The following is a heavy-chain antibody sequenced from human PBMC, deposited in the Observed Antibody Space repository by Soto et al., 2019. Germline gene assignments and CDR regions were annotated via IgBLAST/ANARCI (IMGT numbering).Heavy chain of an antibody. D-gene: IGHD3-10*01. V-gene: IGHV1-69*06. CDR2: IIPIFGTA. CDR1: GGTFSSYA. J-gene: IGHJ6*02. Sequence: SVNVSCKASGGTFSSYAISWVRQAPGQGLEWMGGIIPIFGTANYAQNLQGRVFMTADTSTNTAYMELRSLRSDDTAIYFCTREGSAPYYYYAMDAWGQGTTVTVSS. CDR3: TREGSAPYYYYAMDA.